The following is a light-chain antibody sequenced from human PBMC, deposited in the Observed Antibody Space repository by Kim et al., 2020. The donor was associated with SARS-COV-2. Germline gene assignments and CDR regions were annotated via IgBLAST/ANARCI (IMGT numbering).Light chain of an antibody. J-gene: IGKJ4*01. Sequence: QSASISCKSRQSLLHTNGITYLYWYVQKPGQSPQLLIYEASNRFSGVPDRISGSGSVTDFTLKISRLEADDVGIYYCMQCIQLRTFGGGTKVDIK. V-gene: IGKV2D-29*02. CDR3: MQCIQLRT. CDR2: EAS. CDR1: QSLLHTNGITY.